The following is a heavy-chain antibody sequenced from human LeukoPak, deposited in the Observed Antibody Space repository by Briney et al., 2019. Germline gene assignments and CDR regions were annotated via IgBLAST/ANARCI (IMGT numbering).Heavy chain of an antibody. V-gene: IGHV1-2*02. D-gene: IGHD3-10*01. J-gene: IGHJ4*02. CDR1: GYTFTDYY. CDR3: ARGRSDYYLDS. CDR2: IYPDSGGT. Sequence: ASVKVSCKASGYTFTDYYMHWVRHAPGHRLEWMGWIYPDSGGTNYAQKFQGRVTMTRDTSISAAYMGLSRLTSDDTAVYYCARGRSDYYLDSWGQGTLVTVSS.